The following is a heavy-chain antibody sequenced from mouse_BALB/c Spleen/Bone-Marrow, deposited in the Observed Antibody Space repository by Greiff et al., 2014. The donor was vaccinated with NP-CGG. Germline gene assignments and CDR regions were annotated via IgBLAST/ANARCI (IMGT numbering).Heavy chain of an antibody. D-gene: IGHD1-1*02. J-gene: IGHJ4*01. V-gene: IGHV5-4*02. Sequence: EVKLQESGGDLVKPGGSLKLSCAASGFTFSDFYMFWFRQTPEKRLEWVATISDGGTYTYYPDSVKGRFTISRDNAKNNLYLQMSSLKSEDTAMYYCARSGERYGAMDYRGQGTSVTVSS. CDR2: ISDGGTYT. CDR3: ARSGERYGAMDY. CDR1: GFTFSDFY.